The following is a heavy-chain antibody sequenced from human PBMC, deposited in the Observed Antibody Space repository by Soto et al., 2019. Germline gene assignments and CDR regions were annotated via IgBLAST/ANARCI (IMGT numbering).Heavy chain of an antibody. Sequence: QLQLQESGPGLVKPSETLSLTCTVSGGSISSSSYYWGWIRQPPGKGLEWIGSIYCNGSTYYNQSLKSRVTISVDTSNNQFSLKLSSVTAADTAVYYCARQPYCSSTSCYPFSSFFDPWGQGTLVTVPS. CDR3: ARQPYCSSTSCYPFSSFFDP. D-gene: IGHD2-2*01. V-gene: IGHV4-39*01. CDR2: IYCNGST. CDR1: GGSISSSSYY. J-gene: IGHJ5*02.